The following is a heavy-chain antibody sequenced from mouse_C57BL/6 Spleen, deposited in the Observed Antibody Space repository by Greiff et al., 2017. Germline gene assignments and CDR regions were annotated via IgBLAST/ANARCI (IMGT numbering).Heavy chain of an antibody. CDR2: ILPGSGST. Sequence: QVQLQQSGAELMKPGASVKLSCKATGYTFTGYWIEWVKQRPGHGLEWIGEILPGSGSTNYNEKFKGKATLTVNKSSSTAYMELRSLTSEDSAVYYCARWGLLDAMDYWGQGTSVTVSS. D-gene: IGHD2-3*01. V-gene: IGHV1-9*01. CDR1: GYTFTGYW. CDR3: ARWGLLDAMDY. J-gene: IGHJ4*01.